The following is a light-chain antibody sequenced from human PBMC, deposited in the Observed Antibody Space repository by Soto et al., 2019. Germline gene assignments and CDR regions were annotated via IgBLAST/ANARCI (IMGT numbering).Light chain of an antibody. CDR1: QSISSY. CDR2: AAS. CDR3: QQSYSTRWA. Sequence: DIQITQSPSSLSASVGDRVTVTCRASQSISSYLNWYQQKPGKAPKLLMYAASSLQSGVPSRFSGSGSGTDFTLTISSLQPEDFATYYCQQSYSTRWAFGQGTKVDI. V-gene: IGKV1-39*01. J-gene: IGKJ1*01.